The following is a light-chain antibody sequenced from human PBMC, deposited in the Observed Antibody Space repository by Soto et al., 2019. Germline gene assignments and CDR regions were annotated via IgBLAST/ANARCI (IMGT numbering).Light chain of an antibody. CDR1: QSVSSN. V-gene: IGKV3-15*01. CDR3: QQYNNWPPIT. J-gene: IGKJ5*01. CDR2: GAS. Sequence: EIVMTQSPATLSVSRGERATLSCRASQSVSSNLAWYQQKPGQAPRLLIYGASTMATGIPARFSGSGSGTEFTLTISSLQSEDFAVYYGQQYNNWPPITFGQGTRLEIK.